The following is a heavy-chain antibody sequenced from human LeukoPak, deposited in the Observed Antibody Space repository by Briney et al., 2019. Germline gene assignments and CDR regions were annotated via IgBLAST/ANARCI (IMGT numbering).Heavy chain of an antibody. CDR2: INPKSGGT. J-gene: IGHJ4*02. CDR1: GYTFTGYY. Sequence: ASVKVSCKASGYTFTGYYIHWVRRAPGQGLEWMGWINPKSGGTSYAQKFQGRVTMTRDTSISTAYMELSRLRSDDTAVYFCARVIGFGELSLGHWGQGTLVTVSS. CDR3: ARVIGFGELSLGH. V-gene: IGHV1-2*02. D-gene: IGHD3-10*01.